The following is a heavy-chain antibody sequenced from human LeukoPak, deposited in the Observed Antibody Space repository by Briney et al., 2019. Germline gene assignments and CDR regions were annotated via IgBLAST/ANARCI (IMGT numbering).Heavy chain of an antibody. V-gene: IGHV4-59*01. D-gene: IGHD5-18*01. Sequence: TSETLSLTCTVSVGSISNYYWNWIRQPPGKGLEWIGCINYSGSTSYNPSLKSRVTISVDASKSQFSLKLSSVSAADTAIYYCAIVHDTAVGLLDYWGQGTLVTVSS. J-gene: IGHJ4*02. CDR3: AIVHDTAVGLLDY. CDR2: INYSGST. CDR1: VGSISNYY.